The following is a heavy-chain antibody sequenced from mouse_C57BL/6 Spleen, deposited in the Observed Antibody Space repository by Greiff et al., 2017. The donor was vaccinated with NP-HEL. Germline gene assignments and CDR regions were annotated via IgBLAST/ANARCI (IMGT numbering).Heavy chain of an antibody. J-gene: IGHJ4*01. CDR1: GFSFNTYA. V-gene: IGHV10-1*01. CDR3: VRRRDYDYAMDY. D-gene: IGHD2-4*01. CDR2: IRSKSNNYAT. Sequence: EVKVVESGGGLVQPKGSLKLSCAASGFSFNTYAMNWVRQAPGKGLEWVARIRSKSNNYATYYADSVKDRFTISRDDSESMLYLQMNNLKTEDTAMYYCVRRRDYDYAMDYWGQGTSVTVSS.